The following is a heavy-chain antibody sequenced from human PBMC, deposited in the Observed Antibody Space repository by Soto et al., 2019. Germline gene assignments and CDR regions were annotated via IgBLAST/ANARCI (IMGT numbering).Heavy chain of an antibody. D-gene: IGHD3-22*01. CDR2: IYSGGST. CDR1: GFTVSSNY. CDR3: ARVSPGDYDSSGYDFDY. V-gene: IGHV3-53*04. Sequence: GGSLRLSCAASGFTVSSNYMSWVRQAPGKGLEWVSVIYSGGSTYYADSVKGRFTISRHNSKNTLYLQMNSLRAEDTAVYYCARVSPGDYDSSGYDFDYWGQGTLVTVSS. J-gene: IGHJ4*02.